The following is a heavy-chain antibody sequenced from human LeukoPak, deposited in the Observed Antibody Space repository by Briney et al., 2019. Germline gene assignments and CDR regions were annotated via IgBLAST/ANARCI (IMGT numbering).Heavy chain of an antibody. D-gene: IGHD2-2*01. Sequence: ASVKVPCKASGYTFTSYDINWVRQATGQGLEWMGWMNPNSGNTGYAQKFQGRVTITRNTSISTAYMELSSLRSEDTAVYYCARGLVPAAPDAFDYWGQGTLVTVSS. CDR3: ARGLVPAAPDAFDY. V-gene: IGHV1-8*03. CDR2: MNPNSGNT. J-gene: IGHJ4*02. CDR1: GYTFTSYD.